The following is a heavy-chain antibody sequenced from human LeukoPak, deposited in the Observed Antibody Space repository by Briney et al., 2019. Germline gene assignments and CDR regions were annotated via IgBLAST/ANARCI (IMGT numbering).Heavy chain of an antibody. V-gene: IGHV4-39*01. CDR1: GASFTSTSYW. D-gene: IGHD4-23*01. CDR2: ISYSGNT. CDR3: ARRSTASNSWSFDY. J-gene: IGHJ4*01. Sequence: SETLSLTCTVSGASFTSTSYWWSWIRQPPGKGLEWFGIISYSGNTYYNPSLKSGVTISVDTSKTQFSLMLSSVTAADTAVYYCARRSTASNSWSFDYWGQGTLVTVSS.